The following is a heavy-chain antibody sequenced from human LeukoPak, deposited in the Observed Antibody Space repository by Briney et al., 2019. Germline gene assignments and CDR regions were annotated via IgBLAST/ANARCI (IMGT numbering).Heavy chain of an antibody. V-gene: IGHV1-18*01. D-gene: IGHD2-2*01. CDR3: ARLDCSSTSCYFRFSFDY. CDR2: ISAYNGNT. J-gene: IGHJ4*02. Sequence: ASVKVSCKASGYTFTSYGISWVRQAPGQGLEWMGWISAYNGNTNYAQKLQGRATMTTDTSTSTAYMELRSLRSDDTAVYYCARLDCSSTSCYFRFSFDYWGQGTLVTVSS. CDR1: GYTFTSYG.